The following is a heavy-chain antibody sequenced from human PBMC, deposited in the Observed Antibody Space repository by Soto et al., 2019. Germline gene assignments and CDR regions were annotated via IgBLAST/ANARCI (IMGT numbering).Heavy chain of an antibody. J-gene: IGHJ3*02. CDR2: ISGYNDNT. Sequence: QLQLVQSGAEVKKPGASVKVSCKASGYTFTNYGISWVRQAPGQGLEWMGWISGYNDNTNYAQELQGRVTMTTDTSTNTAYMELRSLTSDDTAVYYCARAHRTDVYALDTWCQGTMVTVPS. V-gene: IGHV1-18*01. CDR3: ARAHRTDVYALDT. D-gene: IGHD2-8*01. CDR1: GYTFTNYG.